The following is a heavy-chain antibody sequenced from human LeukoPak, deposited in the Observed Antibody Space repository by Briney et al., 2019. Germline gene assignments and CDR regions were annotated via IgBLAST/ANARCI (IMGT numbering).Heavy chain of an antibody. Sequence: GGSLRLSCAASGFTVSSNYMNWVRQAPGKGLEWVGRIKTNTDVGTIDYAAPVKGRFTISRDDSENTLYLQMNSLKTEDTALYYCTTNDAFDIWGQGTMVTVSS. J-gene: IGHJ3*02. CDR2: IKTNTDVGTI. V-gene: IGHV3-15*01. CDR3: TTNDAFDI. CDR1: GFTVSSNY.